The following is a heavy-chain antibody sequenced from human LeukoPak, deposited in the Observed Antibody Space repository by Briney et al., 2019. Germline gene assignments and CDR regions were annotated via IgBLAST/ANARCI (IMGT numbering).Heavy chain of an antibody. J-gene: IGHJ1*01. CDR1: GGSFSGYY. D-gene: IGHD6-19*01. CDR2: INHSGST. Sequence: SETLSLTCAVYGGSFSGYYWSWIRQPPGKGLEWIGEINHSGSTNYNPSLKSRVTISVGTSKNQFSLKLSSVTAADTAVYYCARGPGDSSGWYLQHWGQGTLVTVSS. V-gene: IGHV4-34*01. CDR3: ARGPGDSSGWYLQH.